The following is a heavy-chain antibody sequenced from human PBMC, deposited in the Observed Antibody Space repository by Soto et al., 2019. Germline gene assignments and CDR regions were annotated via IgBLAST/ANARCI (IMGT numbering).Heavy chain of an antibody. CDR3: ARERAYGDYGLSVDY. Sequence: QVQLQESGPGLVKPSETLSLTCTVSGGSISSYYWSWIRQPPGKGLEWIGYIYYSGSTNYNPSLISRVTISVDTSKNQFSLKLSSVTAADTAVYYCARERAYGDYGLSVDYWGQGTLVTVSS. J-gene: IGHJ4*02. D-gene: IGHD4-17*01. CDR2: IYYSGST. CDR1: GGSISSYY. V-gene: IGHV4-59*01.